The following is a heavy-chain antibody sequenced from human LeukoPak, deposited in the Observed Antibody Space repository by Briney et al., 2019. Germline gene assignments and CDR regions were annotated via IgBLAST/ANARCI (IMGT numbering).Heavy chain of an antibody. D-gene: IGHD3-3*01. J-gene: IGHJ5*02. CDR1: GFTFSSYA. Sequence: GGSLRLSCAASGFTFSSYAMSWVRQAPGKGLGWVSAISGSGGSTYYADSVKGRFTISRDNSKNTLYLQMNSLRAEDTAVYYCAKDGVTIFGVVINSYNWFDPWGQGTLVTVSS. CDR2: ISGSGGST. CDR3: AKDGVTIFGVVINSYNWFDP. V-gene: IGHV3-23*01.